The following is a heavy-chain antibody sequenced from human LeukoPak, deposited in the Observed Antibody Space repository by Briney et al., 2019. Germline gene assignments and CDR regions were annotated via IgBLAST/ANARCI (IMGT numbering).Heavy chain of an antibody. Sequence: GESLKISCKGSGYSFTSYWIGGGRQMPGKGLEWMGSIYPGDSDTTYSPSFQGQVTISADKSISTDYLQWSSLKASDTAMYYCASPRGEYYDILTGYYIPSSDAFDIWGQGTMVTVSS. V-gene: IGHV5-51*01. CDR2: IYPGDSDT. J-gene: IGHJ3*02. D-gene: IGHD3-9*01. CDR3: ASPRGEYYDILTGYYIPSSDAFDI. CDR1: GYSFTSYW.